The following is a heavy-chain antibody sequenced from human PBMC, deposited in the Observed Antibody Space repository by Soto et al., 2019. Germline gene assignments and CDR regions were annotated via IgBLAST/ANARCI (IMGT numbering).Heavy chain of an antibody. Sequence: GGSLRLSCAASGFTFSSYSMNWVRQAPGKGLEWVSYISSSSSTIYYADSVKGRFTISRDNAKNSLYLQMNSLRAEDTAVYYCAREEQWLENGFDYWGQGTLVTVSS. CDR1: GFTFSSYS. CDR2: ISSSSSTI. CDR3: AREEQWLENGFDY. V-gene: IGHV3-48*01. D-gene: IGHD6-19*01. J-gene: IGHJ4*02.